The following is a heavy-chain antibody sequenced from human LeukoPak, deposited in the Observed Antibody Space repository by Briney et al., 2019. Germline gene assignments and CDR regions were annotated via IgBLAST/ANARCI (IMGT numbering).Heavy chain of an antibody. CDR3: ARDSVTTVTNHY. V-gene: IGHV1-69*04. D-gene: IGHD4-17*01. CDR2: IIPILGIA. Sequence: ASVKVSCKASGGTFSSYAISWVRQAPGQGLEWMGRIIPILGIANYAQKFQGRVTITADKSTSTAYMELSSLRSEDTAVYYCARDSVTTVTNHYWGQGTLVTVSS. CDR1: GGTFSSYA. J-gene: IGHJ4*02.